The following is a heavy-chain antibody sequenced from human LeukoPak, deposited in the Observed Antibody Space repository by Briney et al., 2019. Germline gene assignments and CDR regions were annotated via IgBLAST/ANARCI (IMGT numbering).Heavy chain of an antibody. CDR1: GGSFSGYY. D-gene: IGHD3-16*01. V-gene: IGHV4-34*01. Sequence: SETLSLTCAVYGGSFSGYYWSWIRQPPGKGLEWIGEINHSGSTNYNPSLKSRVTISVDTSKNQFSLKLGSVTAADTAVYYCARGRRPGGAFDIWGQGTMVTVSS. J-gene: IGHJ3*02. CDR2: INHSGST. CDR3: ARGRRPGGAFDI.